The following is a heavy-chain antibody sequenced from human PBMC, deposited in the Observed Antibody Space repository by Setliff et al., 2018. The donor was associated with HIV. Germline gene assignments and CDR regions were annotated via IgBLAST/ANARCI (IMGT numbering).Heavy chain of an antibody. CDR1: GDSITSNDYY. J-gene: IGHJ5*02. CDR2: IHYNGRA. CDR3: ARYTSKVDWFDP. Sequence: PSETLSLTCTVSGDSITSNDYYWGWIRQHPGKGLEWIGIIHYNGRACYDPSLKSRVTISVDSSLTHFSLKLRSVTASDSALYYCARYTSKVDWFDPWGQGALVTVSS. V-gene: IGHV4-39*01. D-gene: IGHD2-2*02.